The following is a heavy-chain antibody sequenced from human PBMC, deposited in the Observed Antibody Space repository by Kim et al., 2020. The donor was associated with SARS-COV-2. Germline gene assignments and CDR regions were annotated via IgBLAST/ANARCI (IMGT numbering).Heavy chain of an antibody. V-gene: IGHV3-43*02. D-gene: IGHD5-18*01. CDR1: GFTFDDYA. J-gene: IGHJ6*02. CDR2: ISGDGGST. CDR3: ANERIQLWLEDGMDV. Sequence: GGSLRLSCAASGFTFDDYAMHWVRQAPGKGLEWVSLISGDGGSTYYADSVKGRLTISRDNSKNSLYLQMNSLRTEYTALYYCANERIQLWLEDGMDVWG.